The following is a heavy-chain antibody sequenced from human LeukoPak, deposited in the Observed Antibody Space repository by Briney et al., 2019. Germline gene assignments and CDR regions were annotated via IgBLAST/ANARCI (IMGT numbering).Heavy chain of an antibody. CDR2: LSGSGDGQ. D-gene: IGHD1-14*01. V-gene: IGHV3-23*01. CDR3: AKGCQCPSGLSSWFDP. CDR1: GFTFTNYG. Sequence: GGFLRLSCSASGFTFTNYGMSWVRQAPGKGLGWVSGLSGSGDGQFYADSVEGRFTISRDIFNNIWYLQMNSLRAEDTAVYYCAKGCQCPSGLSSWFDPRGQGTLVAVSS. J-gene: IGHJ5*02.